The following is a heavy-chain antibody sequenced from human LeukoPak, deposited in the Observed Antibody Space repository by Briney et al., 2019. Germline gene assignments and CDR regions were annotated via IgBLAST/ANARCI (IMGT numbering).Heavy chain of an antibody. V-gene: IGHV5-51*01. J-gene: IGHJ4*02. CDR2: IYPGDSDT. CDR3: ARLHAGMATQRGYYFDY. D-gene: IGHD4-23*01. CDR1: GYSFTSYW. Sequence: GESLKISCKGSGYSFTSYWIGWVRQMPGKGLEWMGIIYPGDSDTRYSPSFQGQVTISADKSISTAYLQWSSLKASDTAMYYCARLHAGMATQRGYYFDYWGQGTLVTVSS.